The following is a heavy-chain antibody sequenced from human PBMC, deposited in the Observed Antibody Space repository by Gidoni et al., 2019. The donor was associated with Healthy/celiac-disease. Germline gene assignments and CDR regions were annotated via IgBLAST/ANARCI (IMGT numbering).Heavy chain of an antibody. CDR2: INPNSGGT. J-gene: IGHJ4*02. V-gene: IGHV1-2*02. D-gene: IGHD1-26*01. CDR3: ARDQGLPGEGATSLDY. CDR1: GYTFTGYY. Sequence: QVQLVQSGAEVKKPGASVKVSCKASGYTFTGYYRHWVRQAPGQGLEWMGWINPNSGGTNYAQKFQGRVTMTRDTSISTAYMELSRLRSDDTAVYYCARDQGLPGEGATSLDYWGQGTLVTVSS.